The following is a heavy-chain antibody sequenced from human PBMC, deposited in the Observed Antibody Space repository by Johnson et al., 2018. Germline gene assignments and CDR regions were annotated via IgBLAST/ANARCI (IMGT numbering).Heavy chain of an antibody. J-gene: IGHJ3*02. CDR3: ARGWRQNDAFDI. V-gene: IGHV1-69*09. D-gene: IGHD6-13*01. Sequence: QVRLGQSGAEVKKPGSSVKVSCTASGVTFSSSTISCVRQAPGPGLEWMGMIIPFLGIATYAQKFPGRVTITADKSTSTAYMELSSLSSEDTAVYYCARGWRQNDAFDIGGQGTMVTVSS. CDR2: IIPFLGIA. CDR1: GVTFSSST.